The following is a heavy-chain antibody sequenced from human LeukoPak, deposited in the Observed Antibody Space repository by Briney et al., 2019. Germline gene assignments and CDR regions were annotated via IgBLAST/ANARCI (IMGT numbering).Heavy chain of an antibody. V-gene: IGHV3-53*01. Sequence: GGSLRLSCAASGFTVSSNYRSWVRQAPGKGLEWVSVIYSDGSTYYADSVKGRFTISRDNSKNMLYLQMNSLRAEDTAVYYCAKEGDVVPAAMRLYWGQGTLVTVSS. CDR1: GFTVSSNY. CDR2: IYSDGST. D-gene: IGHD2-2*01. J-gene: IGHJ4*02. CDR3: AKEGDVVPAAMRLY.